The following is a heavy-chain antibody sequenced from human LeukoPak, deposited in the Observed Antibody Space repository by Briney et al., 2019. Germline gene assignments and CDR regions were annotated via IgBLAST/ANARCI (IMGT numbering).Heavy chain of an antibody. CDR3: AREPRPRGGWFVSE. CDR2: ITTYNGNT. Sequence: ASVKVSCKASGYTFTSYGISWVRQAPGQGLEWMGWITTYNGNTKYAQKFQGRVTVTTDTSTSTACMELRSLRSDDTAVYYCAREPRPRGGWFVSEWGQGTRVTVSS. J-gene: IGHJ4*02. CDR1: GYTFTSYG. D-gene: IGHD6-19*01. V-gene: IGHV1-18*01.